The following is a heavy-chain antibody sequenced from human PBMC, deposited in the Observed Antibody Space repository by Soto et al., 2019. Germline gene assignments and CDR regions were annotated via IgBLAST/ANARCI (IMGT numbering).Heavy chain of an antibody. J-gene: IGHJ3*01. CDR1: GFTFSSYA. CDR2: ISYDGSNK. D-gene: IGHD1-1*01. Sequence: QVQLVESGGGVVQPGRSLRLSCAASGFTFSSYAMHWVRQAPGKGLEWVAVISYDGSNKYYADSVKGRFTISRDNYKSTLHLQMNSLRSDDTAAYHGARHNGVGTTGAVEPWCRGRMVTVSS. CDR3: ARHNGVGTTGAVEP. V-gene: IGHV3-30-3*01.